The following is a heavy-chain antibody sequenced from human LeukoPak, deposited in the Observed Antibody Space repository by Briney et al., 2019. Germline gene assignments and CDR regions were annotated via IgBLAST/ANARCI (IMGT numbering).Heavy chain of an antibody. CDR3: ARSSGRGI. V-gene: IGHV4-34*01. CDR2: INHSGST. J-gene: IGHJ4*02. D-gene: IGHD3-22*01. CDR1: GGSFSGYY. Sequence: PSETLSLTCAVYGGSFSGYYWSWIRQPPGKGLEWIGEINHSGSTNYNPSLKCRVTISVDTSTNPSSLKLSSATAADTAVYYCARSSGRGIWGQGTLVTVSS.